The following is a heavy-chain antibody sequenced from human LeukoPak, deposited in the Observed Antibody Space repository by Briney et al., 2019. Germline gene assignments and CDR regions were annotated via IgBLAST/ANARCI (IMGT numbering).Heavy chain of an antibody. CDR1: GFTFTSYS. V-gene: IGHV3-23*01. CDR3: ARDYSSGWAYFDY. D-gene: IGHD6-19*01. Sequence: GGSLRLSCAASGFTFTSYSMNWVRQAPGKGLEWVSTISGGGGSTYYADSVKGRFTISRDNSKNTLYLQMNSLRAEDTAVYYCARDYSSGWAYFDYWGQGTLVTVSS. J-gene: IGHJ4*02. CDR2: ISGGGGST.